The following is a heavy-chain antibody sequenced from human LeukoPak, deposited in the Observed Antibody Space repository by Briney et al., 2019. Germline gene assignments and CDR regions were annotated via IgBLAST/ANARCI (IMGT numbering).Heavy chain of an antibody. J-gene: IGHJ4*02. CDR1: GYTFTSYG. Sequence: SVPVSCKASGYTFTSYGISWVRQAPGQGLGWMGGIIPIFGTANYAQKFQGRVTITADESTSTAYMELSSLRSEDTAVYYCASRPYYYDSSGSLDYWGPGTLVTVSS. D-gene: IGHD3-22*01. V-gene: IGHV1-69*13. CDR2: IIPIFGTA. CDR3: ASRPYYYDSSGSLDY.